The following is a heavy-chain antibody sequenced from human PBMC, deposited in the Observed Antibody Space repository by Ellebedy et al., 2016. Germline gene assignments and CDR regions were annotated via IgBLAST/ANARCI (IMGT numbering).Heavy chain of an antibody. CDR2: ITSSGTYI. J-gene: IGHJ5*02. CDR3: ARGVGGTSLNWFDP. V-gene: IGHV3-21*01. Sequence: GGSRRLSXAASGFTFSSYSMNWVRQAPGKGLEWVSSITSSGTYIYYADSVKGRFTISRDNAKNSLFLQMNSLRAEDTAVYYCARGVGGTSLNWFDPWGQGTLVTVSS. CDR1: GFTFSSYS. D-gene: IGHD3-16*01.